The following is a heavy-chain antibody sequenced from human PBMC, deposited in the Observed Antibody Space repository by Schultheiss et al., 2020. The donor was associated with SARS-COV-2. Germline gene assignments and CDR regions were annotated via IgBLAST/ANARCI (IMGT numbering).Heavy chain of an antibody. D-gene: IGHD2-15*01. V-gene: IGHV3-30*18. J-gene: IGHJ6*02. Sequence: GGSLRLSCAASGFTVSSYGMHWVRQAPGKGLEWVAVISYDGSNKYYADSVKGRFTISRDNSKNTLYLQMSSLRAEDTAVYYCVKGYCSGGSCYYYYGMDVWGQGTTVTVSS. CDR2: ISYDGSNK. CDR1: GFTVSSYG. CDR3: VKGYCSGGSCYYYYGMDV.